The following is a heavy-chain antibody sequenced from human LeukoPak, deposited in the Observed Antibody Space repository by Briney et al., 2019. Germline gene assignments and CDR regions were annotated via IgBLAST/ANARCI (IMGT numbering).Heavy chain of an antibody. CDR1: GFTVSSNY. Sequence: GRSLRLSCAASGFTVSSNYMSWVRQAPGKGLEWVSIIYGGGSTYYADSVKGRFTISRDNSKNTLYLQMNSLRAEGTAVYYCAKRRYSGSYFDYWGQGTLVTVSS. V-gene: IGHV3-53*01. CDR3: AKRRYSGSYFDY. D-gene: IGHD1-26*01. CDR2: IYGGGST. J-gene: IGHJ4*02.